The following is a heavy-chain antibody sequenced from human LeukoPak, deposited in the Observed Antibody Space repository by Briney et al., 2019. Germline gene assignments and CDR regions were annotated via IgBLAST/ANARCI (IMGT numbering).Heavy chain of an antibody. D-gene: IGHD3-22*01. V-gene: IGHV4-30-4*08. J-gene: IGHJ4*02. CDR1: GGSISSGDYY. CDR2: IYYSGST. Sequence: SETLSLTCTVSGGSISSGDYYWSWIRQPPGKGLEWIGYIYYSGSTYYNPSLKSRVTISVDTSKNQFSLKLSSVTAADTAVYYCATESWDSSGYNFDYWGQGTLVTVSS. CDR3: ATESWDSSGYNFDY.